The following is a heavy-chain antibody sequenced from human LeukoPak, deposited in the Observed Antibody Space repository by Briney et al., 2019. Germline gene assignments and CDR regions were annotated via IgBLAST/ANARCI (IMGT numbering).Heavy chain of an antibody. CDR3: ARSEPSRTFDY. V-gene: IGHV4-59*01. CDR2: IYYSGST. CDR1: GGSISSYY. J-gene: IGHJ4*02. D-gene: IGHD1-14*01. Sequence: SETLSLTCTVSGGSISSYYWSWIRQPPGKGLEWIGYIYYSGSTNYNPSLKSRVTISVDTSKNQFSLKLSSVTAADTAVYYCARSEPSRTFDYWGQGTLVTVSS.